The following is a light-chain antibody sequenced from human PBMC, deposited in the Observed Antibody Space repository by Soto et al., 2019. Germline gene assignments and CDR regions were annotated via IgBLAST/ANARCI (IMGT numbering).Light chain of an antibody. V-gene: IGKV3-15*01. CDR3: QHYNTWPPLT. CDR2: GAS. Sequence: SCRASQSVSSNLAWYQQKPGQAPRLLIYGASIRATGIPARFSGSGSGTEFTPTISALQSEDSASSDRQHYNTWPPLTCAQGTKVDIK. J-gene: IGKJ1*01. CDR1: QSVSSN.